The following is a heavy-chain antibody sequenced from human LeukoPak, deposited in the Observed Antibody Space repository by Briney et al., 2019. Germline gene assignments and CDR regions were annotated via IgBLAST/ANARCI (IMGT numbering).Heavy chain of an antibody. CDR1: GGSFSGYC. Sequence: SETLSLTCAVYGGSFSGYCWSWIRQPPGKGLEWIGEINHSGSTNYNPSLKSRVTISVDTSKNQFPLKLSSVTAADTAVYYCARGPYDYVWGSYRSNHYFDYWGQGTLVTVSS. J-gene: IGHJ4*02. V-gene: IGHV4-34*01. CDR3: ARGPYDYVWGSYRSNHYFDY. D-gene: IGHD3-16*02. CDR2: INHSGST.